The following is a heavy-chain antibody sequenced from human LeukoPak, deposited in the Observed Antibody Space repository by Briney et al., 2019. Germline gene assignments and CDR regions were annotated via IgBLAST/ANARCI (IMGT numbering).Heavy chain of an antibody. Sequence: GQSLKISCKGSGYSFTSYCIGWVRQMPGKGLEWMGVIYPADSHTRYSPSFQGQVTISADRSISTAYLQWSSLKASDTAMYFCASLALKYSNAFDYWGPGTLVTVSS. CDR1: GYSFTSYC. CDR2: IYPADSHT. J-gene: IGHJ4*02. CDR3: ASLALKYSNAFDY. D-gene: IGHD5-18*01. V-gene: IGHV5-51*01.